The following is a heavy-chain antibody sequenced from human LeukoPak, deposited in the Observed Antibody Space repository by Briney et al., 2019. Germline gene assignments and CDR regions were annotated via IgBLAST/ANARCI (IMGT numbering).Heavy chain of an antibody. Sequence: PSETLSLTCTVSGGSISSSSYYWGWIRQPPGKGQEWIGSIYYSGSTYYNPSLRSRVTISVDTSKNQFSLKLSSVTAADTAVYYCARESCSSTSCSNWFDPWGQGTLVTVSS. J-gene: IGHJ5*02. V-gene: IGHV4-39*02. CDR2: IYYSGST. CDR3: ARESCSSTSCSNWFDP. D-gene: IGHD2-2*01. CDR1: GGSISSSSYY.